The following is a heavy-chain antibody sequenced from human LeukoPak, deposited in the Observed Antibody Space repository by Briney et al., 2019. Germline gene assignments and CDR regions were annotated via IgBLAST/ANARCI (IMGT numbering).Heavy chain of an antibody. Sequence: SGGSLRLSCAASGFTLTDKYMSWIRQAPGKGLEWVAYINNVGNIIYYADSVKGRFTISRDTAKQSLYLQMNSLRAEDTALYFCARPEDLGIVYYWGRGTLVTVSS. CDR1: GFTLTDKY. CDR2: INNVGNII. CDR3: ARPEDLGIVYY. J-gene: IGHJ4*02. V-gene: IGHV3-11*04. D-gene: IGHD3-16*02.